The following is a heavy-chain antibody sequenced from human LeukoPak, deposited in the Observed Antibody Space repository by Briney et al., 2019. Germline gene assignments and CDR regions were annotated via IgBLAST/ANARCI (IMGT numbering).Heavy chain of an antibody. Sequence: EASVKVSCKASGGTFSSYAISWVRQAPGQGLEWMGGIIPIFGTANYAQKFQGRVTITADESTSTAYMELSSLRSEDTAVCYCARDLGCSSTSCYISIGDAFDIWGQGTMVTVSS. V-gene: IGHV1-69*13. CDR1: GGTFSSYA. J-gene: IGHJ3*02. CDR2: IIPIFGTA. CDR3: ARDLGCSSTSCYISIGDAFDI. D-gene: IGHD2-2*02.